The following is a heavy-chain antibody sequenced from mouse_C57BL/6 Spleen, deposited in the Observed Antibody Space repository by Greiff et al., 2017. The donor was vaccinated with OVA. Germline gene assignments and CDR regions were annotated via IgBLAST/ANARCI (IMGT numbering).Heavy chain of an antibody. D-gene: IGHD1-1*01. V-gene: IGHV5-4*01. Sequence: EVQGVESGGGLVKPGGSLKLSCAASGFTFSSYAMSWVRQTPEKRLEWVATISDGGSYTYYPDNVKGRFTISRDNAKNNLYLQMSHLKSEDTAMYYCARDYYGSRGGYFDVWGTGTTVTVSS. CDR3: ARDYYGSRGGYFDV. CDR1: GFTFSSYA. J-gene: IGHJ1*03. CDR2: ISDGGSYT.